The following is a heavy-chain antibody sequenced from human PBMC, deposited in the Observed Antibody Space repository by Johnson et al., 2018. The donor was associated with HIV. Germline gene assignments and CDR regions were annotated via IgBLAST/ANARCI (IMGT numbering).Heavy chain of an antibody. V-gene: IGHV3-15*01. CDR1: GFRFSNAW. J-gene: IGHJ3*02. Sequence: MLLVESGGGLVKPGDSLRLSCTASGFRFSNAWMGWVRQAPGKGLEWLGRIKSKTGGGTTSYAAPVKGRFTISRDDSKDTVYLHMNSLKVDDTAVYYCTTDWEYYYGSGKLDAFDMWGQVSMVTASS. D-gene: IGHD3-10*01. CDR2: IKSKTGGGTT. CDR3: TTDWEYYYGSGKLDAFDM.